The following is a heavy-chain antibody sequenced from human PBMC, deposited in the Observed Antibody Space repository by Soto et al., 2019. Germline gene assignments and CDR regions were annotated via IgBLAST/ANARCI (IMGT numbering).Heavy chain of an antibody. CDR2: INHSGST. J-gene: IGHJ4*02. CDR1: GGSFSGYY. CDR3: ARGRDGYNLDY. V-gene: IGHV4-34*01. D-gene: IGHD5-12*01. Sequence: QVQLQQWGAGLLKPSETLSLTCAVYGGSFSGYYWSWIRQPPGKGLEWIGEINHSGSTNYNPSLTRRVTISVDTSKNQFSLKLSSVTAADTAVYYCARGRDGYNLDYWGQGTLVTVSS.